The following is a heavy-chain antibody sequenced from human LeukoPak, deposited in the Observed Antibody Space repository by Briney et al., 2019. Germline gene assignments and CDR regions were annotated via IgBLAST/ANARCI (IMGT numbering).Heavy chain of an antibody. CDR2: LNPNSGGT. V-gene: IGHV1-2*02. D-gene: IGHD2-2*01. J-gene: IGHJ3*02. CDR1: VYTSTGSY. Sequence: ASVKVSSMPSVYTSTGSYLHWGRHTPGQGLEWMGWLNPNSGGTNYAQKFQGRVTMTGDTSITTAYMELSRLRSDDTAVYYCARYCSSSCNAGDTFDTWGQGTMVTVSS. CDR3: ARYCSSSCNAGDTFDT.